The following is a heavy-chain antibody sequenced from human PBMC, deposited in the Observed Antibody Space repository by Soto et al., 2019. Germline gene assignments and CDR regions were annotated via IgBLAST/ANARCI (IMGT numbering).Heavy chain of an antibody. CDR1: GGTFSSYA. D-gene: IGHD5-18*01. Sequence: ASVKVSCKASGGTFSSYAISWVRQAPGQGLEWMGGIIPIFGTANYAQKFQGRVTITADESTSTAYMELSSLRSEDTAVYYCARDKGEGIQLWLHYYYYGMDVWGQGTTVTVSS. J-gene: IGHJ6*02. V-gene: IGHV1-69*13. CDR3: ARDKGEGIQLWLHYYYYGMDV. CDR2: IIPIFGTA.